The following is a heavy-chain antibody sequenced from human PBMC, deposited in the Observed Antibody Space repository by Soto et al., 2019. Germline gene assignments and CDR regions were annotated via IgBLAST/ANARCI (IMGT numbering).Heavy chain of an antibody. CDR3: ARDPDSKDDGGNSATGGGMGV. J-gene: IGHJ6*04. Sequence: SETLSLTCAVSGGSIISSNWWSLVRQPPGKGLEWIGEIYHSGSTNYNPSLKSRVTISVDKSKNQFSLKLSSVTAADTAVYYCARDPDSKDDGGNSATGGGMGVWGKGNKVTVYS. V-gene: IGHV4-4*02. CDR2: IYHSGST. CDR1: GGSIISSNW. D-gene: IGHD2-21*02.